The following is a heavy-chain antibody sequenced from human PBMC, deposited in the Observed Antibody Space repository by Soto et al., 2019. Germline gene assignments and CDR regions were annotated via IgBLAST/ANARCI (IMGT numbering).Heavy chain of an antibody. Sequence: SETLSLTCTVSGASISNYYWSWIRQPAGKGLECLGRIYASGTTTYNPSLRSRVTMSVDTSKNQFSLNLNSVTAADTAVYYCARESRSELGTVEYWGQGTLVTVSS. CDR3: ARESRSELGTVEY. CDR1: GASISNYY. J-gene: IGHJ4*02. D-gene: IGHD4-17*01. CDR2: IYASGTT. V-gene: IGHV4-4*07.